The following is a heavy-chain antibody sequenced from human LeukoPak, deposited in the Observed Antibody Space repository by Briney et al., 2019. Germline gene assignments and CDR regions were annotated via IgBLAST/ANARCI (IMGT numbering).Heavy chain of an antibody. V-gene: IGHV1-46*03. Sequence: ASVKVSCKASGYTLTSYYMHWVRQAPGQGLEWMGIINPSGGSTSYAQKFQGRVTMTRDTSTSTVYMELSSLRSEDTAVYYCAREFVHSSGYHRSASNDYWGQGTLVTVSS. CDR3: AREFVHSSGYHRSASNDY. CDR1: GYTLTSYY. D-gene: IGHD3-22*01. CDR2: INPSGGST. J-gene: IGHJ4*02.